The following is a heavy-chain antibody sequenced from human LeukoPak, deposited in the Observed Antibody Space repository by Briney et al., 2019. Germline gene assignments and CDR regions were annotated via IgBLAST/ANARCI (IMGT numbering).Heavy chain of an antibody. Sequence: ASVKVSCKASGYTFTSYGISWVRQAPGQGLEWMGWISAYNGNTNYAQKFQDRVTMTRNTSISTAYMELSSLRSDDTAVYYCARGPPNWGYDYWGPGTLVTVSS. V-gene: IGHV1-18*01. J-gene: IGHJ4*02. D-gene: IGHD7-27*01. CDR2: ISAYNGNT. CDR3: ARGPPNWGYDY. CDR1: GYTFTSYG.